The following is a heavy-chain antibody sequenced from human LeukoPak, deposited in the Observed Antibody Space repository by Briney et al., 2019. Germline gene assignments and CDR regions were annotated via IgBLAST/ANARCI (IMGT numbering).Heavy chain of an antibody. CDR1: GFSFSTYG. CDR2: IWYDGSNK. CDR3: ARAVGPFDY. D-gene: IGHD1-26*01. Sequence: GMSLRLSCAASGFSFSTYGMHWVRQAPGKGLEWVAVIWYDGSNKYYADSVKGRFTISRDNAKNTLYLQMNSLRAEDTAVYYCARAVGPFDYWGQGTLVTVSS. V-gene: IGHV3-33*01. J-gene: IGHJ4*02.